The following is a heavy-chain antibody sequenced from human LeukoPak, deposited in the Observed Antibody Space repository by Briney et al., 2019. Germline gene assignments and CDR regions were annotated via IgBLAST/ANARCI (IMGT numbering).Heavy chain of an antibody. CDR3: ARGFGKAAADVFGGYTMDV. CDR1: GFTVNSNY. J-gene: IGHJ6*02. CDR2: IYTGGST. Sequence: GVSLRLSCAASGFTVNSNYMSWVRQAPGKGLEWVSLIYTGGSTYYADSVRGRFTISRDNSKNTLYLQMNSLRPEDAAIYYCARGFGKAAADVFGGYTMDVWGQGTTVTVSS. D-gene: IGHD6-13*01. V-gene: IGHV3-66*02.